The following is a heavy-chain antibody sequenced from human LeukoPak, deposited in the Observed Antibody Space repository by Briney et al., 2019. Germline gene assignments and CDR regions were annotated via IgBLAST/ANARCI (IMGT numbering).Heavy chain of an antibody. CDR2: INTNTGNP. V-gene: IGHV7-4-1*02. CDR1: GYTFTSYA. D-gene: IGHD3-22*01. J-gene: IGHJ4*02. Sequence: RASVKVSCKASGYTFTSYAMNWVRQAPGQGLEWMGWINTNTGNPTYAQGFTGRFVFSLDTSVSTAYLQISSLKAEDTAVYYCARGTEQKDYYDSSHFDYWGQGTLVTVSS. CDR3: ARGTEQKDYYDSSHFDY.